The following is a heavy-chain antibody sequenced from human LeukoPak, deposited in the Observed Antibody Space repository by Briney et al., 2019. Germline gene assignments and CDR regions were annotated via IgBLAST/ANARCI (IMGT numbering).Heavy chain of an antibody. CDR1: GGSISSYY. V-gene: IGHV4-4*07. D-gene: IGHD3-10*01. CDR2: IYTSGST. J-gene: IGHJ6*02. Sequence: SETLSLTCTVSGGSISSYYWSWIRQPAGKGLEWIGRIYTSGSTNYNPSLKSRVTMSVDTSKNQFSLKLSSVTAAYTAVYYCARDRYGSGSYYVPTNYYYGMDVWGQGTTVTVSS. CDR3: ARDRYGSGSYYVPTNYYYGMDV.